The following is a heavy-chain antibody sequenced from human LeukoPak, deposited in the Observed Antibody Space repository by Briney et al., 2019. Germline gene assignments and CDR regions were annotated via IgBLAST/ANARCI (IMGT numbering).Heavy chain of an antibody. V-gene: IGHV4-34*01. D-gene: IGHD2-2*02. CDR1: GGSFSGYH. CDR2: INHSGST. Sequence: SETLSLTCAVYGGSFSGYHWSWLRQPPGKGLEWIGEINHSGSTNYNPSLKSRVTISVDTSKNQFSLKLSSVTAADTAVYYCARAAGGVVVPAAILPIYFDYWGQGTLVTVSS. J-gene: IGHJ4*02. CDR3: ARAAGGVVVPAAILPIYFDY.